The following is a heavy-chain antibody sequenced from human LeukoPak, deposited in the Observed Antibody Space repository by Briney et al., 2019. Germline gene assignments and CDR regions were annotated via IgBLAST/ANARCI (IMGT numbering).Heavy chain of an antibody. J-gene: IGHJ6*02. CDR1: GYTFTSYD. Sequence: GASVKVSCKASGYTFTSYDINWVRQATGQGLEWMGWMNPNSGNTGYAQKFQGRVTMTRNTSISTAYMELSSLRSEDTAVYYCARARSGRPGHYYYYGMDVWGQGTTVTVSS. D-gene: IGHD3-10*01. CDR2: MNPNSGNT. V-gene: IGHV1-8*01. CDR3: ARARSGRPGHYYYYGMDV.